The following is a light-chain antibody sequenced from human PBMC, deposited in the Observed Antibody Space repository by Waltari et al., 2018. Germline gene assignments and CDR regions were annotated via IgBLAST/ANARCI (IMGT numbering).Light chain of an antibody. CDR1: SSDVGGYNY. V-gene: IGLV2-8*01. J-gene: IGLJ2*01. CDR3: SSSSVV. CDR2: EVS. Sequence: QSALTQPPSASGSPGQSVTISCTGTSSDVGGYNYVSWYQQHPGKAPKLMIYEVSKRPSGVPDRFSGSKSGNTASLTVSGLQAEDEADYYCSSSSVVFGGGTKLTVL.